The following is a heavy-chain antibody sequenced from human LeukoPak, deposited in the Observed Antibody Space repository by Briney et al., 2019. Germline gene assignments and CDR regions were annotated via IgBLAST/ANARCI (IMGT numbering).Heavy chain of an antibody. J-gene: IGHJ6*02. CDR3: AKATIAVYYYYYYGMDV. V-gene: IGHV3-30*18. Sequence: GGSLRLSCAASGFTFSSYGMHWVRQAPGKGLEWVAVISYDGSNKYYADSVKGRFTISRDNSKNTLYLQMNSLRAEDTAVYYCAKATIAVYYYYYYGMDVWGQGTTVTVSS. CDR2: ISYDGSNK. D-gene: IGHD6-19*01. CDR1: GFTFSSYG.